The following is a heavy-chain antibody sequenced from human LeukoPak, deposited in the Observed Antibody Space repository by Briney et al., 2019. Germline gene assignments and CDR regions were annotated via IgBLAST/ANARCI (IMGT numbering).Heavy chain of an antibody. CDR3: ARRTYYYGSGSYYYYYYYMGV. D-gene: IGHD3-10*01. CDR1: GGSFSGYY. CDR2: INHSGST. Sequence: PSETLSLTCAVYGGSFSGYYWSWIRQPPGKGLEWIGEINHSGSTNYNPSLKSRVTISVDTSKNQFSLKLSSVTAADTAVYYCARRTYYYGSGSYYYYYYYMGVWGKGTTVTISS. J-gene: IGHJ6*03. V-gene: IGHV4-34*01.